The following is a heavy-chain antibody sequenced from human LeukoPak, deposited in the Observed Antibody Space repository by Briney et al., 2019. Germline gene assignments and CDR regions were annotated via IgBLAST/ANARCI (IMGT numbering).Heavy chain of an antibody. J-gene: IGHJ4*02. CDR2: ISGSGGST. CDR1: GFTFSSYA. V-gene: IGHV3-23*01. Sequence: PGVSLRLSCAASGFTFSSYAMSWVRQAPGKGLEWVSAISGSGGSTYYADSVKGRFTISRDNSKNTLYLQMNSLRAEDTAVYYCAKYLGYCTNGVCYLDYWGQGTLVTVSS. D-gene: IGHD2-8*01. CDR3: AKYLGYCTNGVCYLDY.